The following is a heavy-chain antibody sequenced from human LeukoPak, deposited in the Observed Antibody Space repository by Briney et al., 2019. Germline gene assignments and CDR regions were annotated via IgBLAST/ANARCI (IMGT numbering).Heavy chain of an antibody. CDR3: ASRYCSGGSCYVDDAFDI. D-gene: IGHD2-15*01. V-gene: IGHV4-34*01. Sequence: SSETLSLTCAVYGGSFSGYYWSWIRQPPGKGLEWIGEINHSGSTNYNPSLKSRVTISVDTSKNQFSLKLSSVTAADTAVYYCASRYCSGGSCYVDDAFDIWGQGTMVTVSS. CDR2: INHSGST. J-gene: IGHJ3*02. CDR1: GGSFSGYY.